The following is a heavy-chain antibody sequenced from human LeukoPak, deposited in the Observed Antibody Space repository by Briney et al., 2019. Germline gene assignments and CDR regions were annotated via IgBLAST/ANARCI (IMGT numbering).Heavy chain of an antibody. D-gene: IGHD3-9*01. CDR2: INPNSGGT. J-gene: IGHJ4*02. Sequence: ASVKVSCKTSGYTFTDNYIHWVRQAPGQGLEWMGWINPNSGGTKSVQRFQGRVTLTRDTSISTVYMELSSLRSDDTAMYYCARYFDYTIDYWGQGTLITVPS. CDR3: ARYFDYTIDY. CDR1: GYTFTDNY. V-gene: IGHV1-2*02.